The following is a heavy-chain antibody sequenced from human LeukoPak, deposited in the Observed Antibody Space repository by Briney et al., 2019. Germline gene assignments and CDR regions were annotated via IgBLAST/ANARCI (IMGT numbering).Heavy chain of an antibody. V-gene: IGHV1-2*02. CDR1: GYTFTGYY. CDR2: INPNSGGT. J-gene: IGHJ4*02. Sequence: ASVKVSCRASGYTFTGYYMHWVRQAPGQGLEWMGWINPNSGGTNYAQKFQGRVTMTRDTSISTAYMELSRLRSDDTAVYYCARDDCGGDCYLDYWGQGTLVTVSS. CDR3: ARDDCGGDCYLDY. D-gene: IGHD2-21*02.